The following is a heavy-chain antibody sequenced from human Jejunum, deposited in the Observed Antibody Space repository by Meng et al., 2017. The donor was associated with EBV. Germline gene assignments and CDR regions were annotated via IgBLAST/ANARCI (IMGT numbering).Heavy chain of an antibody. CDR2: INPNSGGA. CDR3: AREGLVGDLRYFDL. J-gene: IGHJ2*01. Sequence: GGEVKKAGAARKASCKAAAYTFAGYYMHWVRQAPGQGLEWMGRINPNSGGANYAQKFQGRVTMTRDTSISTAYMELSRLRSDDTAVYYCAREGLVGDLRYFDLWGRGTLVTVSS. D-gene: IGHD3-16*01. CDR1: AYTFAGYY. V-gene: IGHV1-2*06.